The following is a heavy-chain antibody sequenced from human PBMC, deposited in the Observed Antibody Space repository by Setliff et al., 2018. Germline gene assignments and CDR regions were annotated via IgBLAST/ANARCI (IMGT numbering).Heavy chain of an antibody. D-gene: IGHD3-10*01. Sequence: GGSLRLSCAASGFAFNRHGMNWVRQVPGKGLEWVANIKQDGSEKYYVDSVKGRFTISRENAKNSLYLQMNSLRAEDTAVYYCARDHVYGSQYYYYYYGMDVWGQGTTVTVSS. V-gene: IGHV3-7*01. CDR2: IKQDGSEK. CDR3: ARDHVYGSQYYYYYYGMDV. CDR1: GFAFNRHG. J-gene: IGHJ6*02.